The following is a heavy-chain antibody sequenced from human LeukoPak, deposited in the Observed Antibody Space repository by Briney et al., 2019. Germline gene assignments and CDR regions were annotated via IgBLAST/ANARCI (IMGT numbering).Heavy chain of an antibody. D-gene: IGHD5-12*01. CDR3: ARQMKWPAYYFDY. CDR1: GGSISSYY. V-gene: IGHV4-59*08. Sequence: SETLSLTCTVSGGSISSYYWSWIRQPPGKGLEWIGYIYYSGSTNYNPSLKSRVTISVDTSKNQFSLKLSSVTAADTAVYYCARQMKWPAYYFDYWGQGTLVTVSS. CDR2: IYYSGST. J-gene: IGHJ4*02.